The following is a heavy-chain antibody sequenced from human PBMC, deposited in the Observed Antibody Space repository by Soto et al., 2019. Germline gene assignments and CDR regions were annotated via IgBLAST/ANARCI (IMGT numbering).Heavy chain of an antibody. CDR1: GYTFTSYY. D-gene: IGHD1-26*01. J-gene: IGHJ4*02. CDR3: AGLPSGSYSTFDY. Sequence: ASVKVSCKASGYTFTSYYMHWVRQAPGQGLEWMGWINPNSGGTNYAQKFQGRVTMTRDTSISTAYMELSRLRSDDTAVYYCAGLPSGSYSTFDYWGQGTLVTVSS. V-gene: IGHV1-2*02. CDR2: INPNSGGT.